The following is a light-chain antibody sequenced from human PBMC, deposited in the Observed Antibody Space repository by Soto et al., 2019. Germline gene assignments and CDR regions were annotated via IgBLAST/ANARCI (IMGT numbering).Light chain of an antibody. CDR1: QSVSSN. CDR2: GAS. CDR3: QQYHYWWT. Sequence: EIVMTQSPATLSVSPGERATLSCRASQSVSSNLAWYQQKPGQAPRLLMYGASTRATGIAARFSGSGSGTKFTLTISSLQSEDFAVYYCQQYHYWWTFGQGTKVDIK. V-gene: IGKV3-15*01. J-gene: IGKJ1*01.